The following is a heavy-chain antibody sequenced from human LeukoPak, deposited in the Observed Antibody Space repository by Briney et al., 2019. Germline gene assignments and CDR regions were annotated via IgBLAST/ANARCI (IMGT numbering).Heavy chain of an antibody. CDR3: AREGATVTTYGMDV. V-gene: IGHV3-48*03. J-gene: IGHJ6*04. CDR1: GFTFNSYE. Sequence: PGGSLRLSCAASGFTFNSYEMNWVRQAPGKGLEWVSYISCSGSTIYYADSVKGRFTISRDNAKNSLYLQMNSLRAEDTAVYYCAREGATVTTYGMDVWDKGTTVTVSS. CDR2: ISCSGSTI. D-gene: IGHD4-17*01.